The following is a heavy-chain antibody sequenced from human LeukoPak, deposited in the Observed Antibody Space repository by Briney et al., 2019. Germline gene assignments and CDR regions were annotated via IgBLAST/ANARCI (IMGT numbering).Heavy chain of an antibody. CDR1: GGSISSSSYY. Sequence: PSETLSLTCTVSGGSISSSSYYWSWIRQPPGKGLEWIGYIYYSGSTNYNPSLKSRVTISVDTSKNQFSLKLSSVTAADTAVYYCARVRVDGSNSPPTFDYWGQGTLVTVSS. CDR3: ARVRVDGSNSPPTFDY. D-gene: IGHD5-24*01. CDR2: IYYSGST. V-gene: IGHV4-61*01. J-gene: IGHJ4*02.